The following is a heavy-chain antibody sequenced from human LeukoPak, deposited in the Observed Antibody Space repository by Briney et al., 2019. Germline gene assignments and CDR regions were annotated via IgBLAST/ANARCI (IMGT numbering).Heavy chain of an antibody. CDR2: IYYSGST. V-gene: IGHV4-59*01. CDR1: GGSISSYY. Sequence: SETLSLACTVSGGSISSYYWSWIRQPPGKGLEWIGYIYYSGSTNYNPSLKSRVTISVDTSKNQFSLKLSSVTAADTAVYYCARGAARDAFDIWGQGTMVTVSS. J-gene: IGHJ3*02. CDR3: ARGAARDAFDI. D-gene: IGHD6-6*01.